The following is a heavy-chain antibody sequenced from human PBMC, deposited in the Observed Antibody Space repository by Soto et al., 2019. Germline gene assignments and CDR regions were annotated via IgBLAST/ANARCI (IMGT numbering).Heavy chain of an antibody. CDR3: ARWRPGGMDV. CDR1: GGSISSGGYY. Sequence: QVQLQESGPGLVKPSQTLSLTCTVSGGSISSGGYYWSWIRQHPGKGLEWIGYIYYSGRTYYNPSLKRRDTISVDSSKYQFSLKRSSVTAADTAVYYCARWRPGGMDVWGQGTTVTVSS. D-gene: IGHD3-3*01. CDR2: IYYSGRT. J-gene: IGHJ6*02. V-gene: IGHV4-31*03.